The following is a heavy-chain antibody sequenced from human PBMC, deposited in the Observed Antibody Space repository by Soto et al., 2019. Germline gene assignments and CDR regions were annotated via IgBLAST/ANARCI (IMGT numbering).Heavy chain of an antibody. J-gene: IGHJ4*02. CDR3: ARGPGDLGYFDY. D-gene: IGHD3-10*01. Sequence: ASVKVSCKASGYTFTSYDINWLRQAPGQGLEWMGWMNPYNGNTGYAQNFQGRVTMTRNTSISTAYMELSSLRSDDTAVYYCARGPGDLGYFDYWGQGALVTVSS. CDR2: MNPYNGNT. V-gene: IGHV1-8*01. CDR1: GYTFTSYD.